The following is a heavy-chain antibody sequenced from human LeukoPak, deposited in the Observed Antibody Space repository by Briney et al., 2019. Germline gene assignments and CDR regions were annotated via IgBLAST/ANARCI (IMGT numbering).Heavy chain of an antibody. D-gene: IGHD6-19*01. V-gene: IGHV1-18*04. CDR3: ARDPGSGWYYPNWFDP. J-gene: IGHJ5*02. CDR2: ISAYNGNT. CDR1: GYTFTSYG. Sequence: ASVKVSCKASGYTFTSYGISWVRQAPGQGLEWMGWISAYNGNTNYAQKLQGRVTMTTDTSTSTAYMELRSLRSDDTAVYYCARDPGSGWYYPNWFDPWGQGTLVTVSS.